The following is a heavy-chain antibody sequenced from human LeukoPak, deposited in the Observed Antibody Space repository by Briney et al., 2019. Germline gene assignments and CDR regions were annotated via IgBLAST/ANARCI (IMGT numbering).Heavy chain of an antibody. CDR1: GFTFSTYV. CDR2: ISGSGSST. J-gene: IGHJ4*02. D-gene: IGHD1-1*01. CDR3: AKGNWRYFDY. Sequence: GGSLRLSCAASGFTFSTYVMSWVRQAPGKGLEWVSSISGSGSSTYYADSVKGRFTISRDNSKNTLYLQMNSLGADDTAVYYCAKGNWRYFDYWGQGTLVTVSS. V-gene: IGHV3-23*01.